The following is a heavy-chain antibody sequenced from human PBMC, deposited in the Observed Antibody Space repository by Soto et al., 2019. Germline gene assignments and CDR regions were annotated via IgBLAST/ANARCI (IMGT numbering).Heavy chain of an antibody. CDR3: GKGEATVVTRFSEH. Sequence: VQLIESRGGVVQPGRSLRLSCEASGFTLRNYAMHWVRQAPGKGLEWVAAISYDGGNEYYGDPVKGRSTISKDNSKSTLYLQLNSLRPEDTAVYYFGKGEATVVTRFSEHWGQGTRVIVSS. CDR1: GFTLRNYA. CDR2: ISYDGGNE. J-gene: IGHJ4*02. D-gene: IGHD2-21*02. V-gene: IGHV3-30*18.